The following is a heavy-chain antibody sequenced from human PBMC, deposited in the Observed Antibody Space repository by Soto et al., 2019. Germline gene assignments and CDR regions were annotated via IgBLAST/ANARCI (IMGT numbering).Heavy chain of an antibody. CDR1: GGSITDYY. CDR3: AGNKYNNAGGRHWFDP. J-gene: IGHJ5*02. V-gene: IGHV4-59*03. Sequence: SETLSLTCIVSGGSITDYYWSWIRQLPGQGLEWIGYIYYTGSTNYNPSLRSRVTISVDTSKNQFSLKLTSLTAADTAVYYCAGNKYNNAGGRHWFDPWGQGTLVTVSS. D-gene: IGHD1-20*01. CDR2: IYYTGST.